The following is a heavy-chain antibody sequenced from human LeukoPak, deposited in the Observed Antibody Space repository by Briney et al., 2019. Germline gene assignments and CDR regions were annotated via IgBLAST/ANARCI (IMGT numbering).Heavy chain of an antibody. V-gene: IGHV1-18*01. CDR1: GYTFTSYG. J-gene: IGHJ4*02. CDR2: ISAYNGNT. Sequence: ASVKVSCKASGYTFTSYGISWVRQAPGQGLEWMGWISAYNGNTNYAQKLQGRVTMTTDTSTSTAYMELSSLRSEDTAVYYCARSIGLGYSSSSQGFDYWGQGTLVTVSS. D-gene: IGHD6-6*01. CDR3: ARSIGLGYSSSSQGFDY.